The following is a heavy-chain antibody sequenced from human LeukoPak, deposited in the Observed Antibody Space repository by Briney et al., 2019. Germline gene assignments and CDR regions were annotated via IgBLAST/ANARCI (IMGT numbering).Heavy chain of an antibody. CDR3: ARMTTVTSLDY. D-gene: IGHD4-17*01. J-gene: IGHJ4*02. V-gene: IGHV4-30-2*01. Sequence: PSETLSLTCAVSGGSISSGGYSWSWIRQPPGKGLEWIGYISHSGSTYYNPSLKNRVTISVDRSKNQFSLKLSSVTAADTAVYYCARMTTVTSLDYWGQGTLVTVSS. CDR1: GGSISSGGYS. CDR2: ISHSGST.